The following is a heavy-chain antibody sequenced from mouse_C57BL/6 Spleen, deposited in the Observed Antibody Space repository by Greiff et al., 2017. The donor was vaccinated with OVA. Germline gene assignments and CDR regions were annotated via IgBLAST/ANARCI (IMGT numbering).Heavy chain of an antibody. V-gene: IGHV1-82*01. CDR1: GYAFSSSW. Sequence: VQLQQSGPELVKPGASVKISCKASGYAFSSSWMNWVKQRPGKGLEWIGRIYPGDGDTNYNGKFKGKATLTADKSSSTAYMQLSSLTSEDSAVYFCARGYYSNSGFDYWGQGTTLTVSS. D-gene: IGHD2-5*01. J-gene: IGHJ2*01. CDR2: IYPGDGDT. CDR3: ARGYYSNSGFDY.